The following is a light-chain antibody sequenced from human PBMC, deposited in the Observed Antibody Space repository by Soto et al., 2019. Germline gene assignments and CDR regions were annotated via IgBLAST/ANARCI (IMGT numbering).Light chain of an antibody. V-gene: IGKV3-20*01. J-gene: IGKJ5*01. CDR1: QSISSSF. CDR2: GAS. CDR3: HQYNNWPPST. Sequence: EIVLTQSPGILSLSPGERASLSCGASQSISSSFLAWYQQKPGQAPRLLIYGASSRATGIPDRFSGSGSGTDFTLTINSLQSEDFGVYYCHQYNNWPPSTFGQGTRLEIK.